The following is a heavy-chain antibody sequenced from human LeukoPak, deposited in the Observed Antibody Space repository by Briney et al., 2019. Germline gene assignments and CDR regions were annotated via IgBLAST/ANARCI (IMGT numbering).Heavy chain of an antibody. CDR2: IYTSGST. CDR3: ARVSLVRGAPDYYFDY. CDR1: GGSISSYY. D-gene: IGHD3-10*01. J-gene: IGHJ4*02. V-gene: IGHV4-4*07. Sequence: SETLSLTCTVSGGSISSYYWSWIRQPPGKGLEWIGCIYTSGSTNYNPSLKSRVTMSVDTSKNQFSLKLSSVTAADTAVYYCARVSLVRGAPDYYFDYWGQGTLVTVSS.